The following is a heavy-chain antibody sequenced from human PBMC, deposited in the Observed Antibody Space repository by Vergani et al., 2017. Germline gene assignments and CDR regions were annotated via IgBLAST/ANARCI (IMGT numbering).Heavy chain of an antibody. CDR1: GYSFTSSW. J-gene: IGHJ6*03. V-gene: IGHV5-51*03. D-gene: IGHD2-2*01. CDR3: ARGVVPAARDYYYYYMDV. Sequence: EVQLVQSGAEVKKPGESLTISCKGSGYSFTSSWIGWVRQMPGKGLEWMGIIYPGDSDTRYSPSFQGQVTISADKSISTAYLQWSSLKASDTAMYYCARGVVPAARDYYYYYMDVWGKGTTVTVSS. CDR2: IYPGDSDT.